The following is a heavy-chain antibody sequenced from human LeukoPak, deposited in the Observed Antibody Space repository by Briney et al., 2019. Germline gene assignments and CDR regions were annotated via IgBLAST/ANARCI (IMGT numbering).Heavy chain of an antibody. CDR1: GGSTRGYH. V-gene: IGHV4-34*01. CDR2: INHSGRT. D-gene: IGHD3-10*01. CDR3: ARGVDYYGV. J-gene: IGHJ4*02. Sequence: SETLSLTCTVSGGSTRGYHWSWIRQPPGKGLEWIGEINHSGRTNYNPSLKSRVTISVDTSKKQFSLKLSSVTAADTAVYYCARGVDYYGVWGQGTLVTVSS.